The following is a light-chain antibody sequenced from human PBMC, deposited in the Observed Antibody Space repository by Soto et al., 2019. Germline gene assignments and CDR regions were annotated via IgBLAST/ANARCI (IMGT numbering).Light chain of an antibody. CDR3: QQYDNSLYT. Sequence: EIVLTQSPGTLSLSPGERATLSCRASQSVSSSYLAWYQQKPGQAPRLLIYAASSRATGIPDRFSGNGSGTDFTLTISRLEPEDFAVYYCQQYDNSLYTFGQGTKLEIK. CDR1: QSVSSSY. V-gene: IGKV3-20*01. CDR2: AAS. J-gene: IGKJ2*01.